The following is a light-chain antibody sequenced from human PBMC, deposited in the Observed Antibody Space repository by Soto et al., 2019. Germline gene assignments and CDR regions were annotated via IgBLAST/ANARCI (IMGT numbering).Light chain of an antibody. CDR1: QTVSSNY. V-gene: IGKV3-20*01. CDR3: QQYGSSPPT. Sequence: IVLTQSPGTVSLSPGETAALSCRASQTVSSNYLAWYQQKPGQAPRLLIYGTTSRATGVPDRFSGGGSGTAFTLTISRLEPEDFAVYSCQQYGSSPPTFCGGTQVE. J-gene: IGKJ4*01. CDR2: GTT.